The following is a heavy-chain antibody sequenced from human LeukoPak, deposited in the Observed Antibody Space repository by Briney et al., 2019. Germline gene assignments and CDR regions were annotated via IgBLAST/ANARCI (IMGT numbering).Heavy chain of an antibody. J-gene: IGHJ4*02. CDR1: SGSIFRSNW. CDR2: IFHSGST. V-gene: IGHV4-4*02. Sequence: PSETLSLTCAVSSGSIFRSNWWSWVRQPPGKGLEWIGQIFHSGSTNYNPSLKSRVTISVDTSKNQFSLKLSSVTAADTAVYYCARRLRYFDWLYDYWGQGTLVTVSS. CDR3: ARRLRYFDWLYDY. D-gene: IGHD3-9*01.